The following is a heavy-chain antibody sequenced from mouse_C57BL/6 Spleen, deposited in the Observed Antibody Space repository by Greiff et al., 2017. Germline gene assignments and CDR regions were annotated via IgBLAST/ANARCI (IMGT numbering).Heavy chain of an antibody. V-gene: IGHV1-22*01. CDR2: IKPNNGGT. CDR1: GYTFTDYY. J-gene: IGHJ3*01. D-gene: IGHD4-1*01. Sequence: VQLKQSGPELVKPGASVKMSCKASGYTFTDYYMHWVKQSHGKSLEWIGYIKPNNGGTSYNQKFKGKATLTVNKSSSTAYMELRSLTSEDSAVYYCARGDPHLTLFAYWGQGTLVTVSA. CDR3: ARGDPHLTLFAY.